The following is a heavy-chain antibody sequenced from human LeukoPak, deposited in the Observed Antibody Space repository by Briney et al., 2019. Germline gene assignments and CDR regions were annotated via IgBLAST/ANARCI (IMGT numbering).Heavy chain of an antibody. V-gene: IGHV5-51*01. CDR3: ARALTYCSGGSCYSGVGDY. D-gene: IGHD2-15*01. CDR2: IYPGDSDT. CDR1: GYSFAGYW. Sequence: GESLKISCKGSGYSFAGYWIGWVRQMPGKGLEWMGIIYPGDSDTRYSPSFQGQVTISADKSISTAYLQWSSLKASDTAMYYCARALTYCSGGSCYSGVGDYWGQGTLVTVSS. J-gene: IGHJ4*02.